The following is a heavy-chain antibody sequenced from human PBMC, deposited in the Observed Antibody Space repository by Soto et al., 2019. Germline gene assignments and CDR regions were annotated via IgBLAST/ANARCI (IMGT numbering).Heavy chain of an antibody. CDR1: GGSISSYY. CDR2: IYYSGST. J-gene: IGHJ6*03. V-gene: IGHV4-59*01. Sequence: SETLSLTCTVAGGSISSYYWSWIRQPTGKGLEWIGYIYYSGSTNYNPSLKSRVTISVDTSKNQFSLKLSSVTAADTAVYYCARGLPDDYGDPDYYYYYYMDVWGKGTTVTVSS. D-gene: IGHD4-17*01. CDR3: ARGLPDDYGDPDYYYYYYMDV.